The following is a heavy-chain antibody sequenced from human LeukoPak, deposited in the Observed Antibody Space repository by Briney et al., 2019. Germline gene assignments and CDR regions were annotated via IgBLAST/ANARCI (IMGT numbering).Heavy chain of an antibody. J-gene: IGHJ3*02. Sequence: GESLKISCKGSGYSFTSYWIGWVRQMPGKGLEWMGIIYPGDSDARYSPSFQGQVTISADKSISTAYLQWGSLKASDTAMYYCARRGSRGYDAFDIWGQGTMVTVSS. D-gene: IGHD6-13*01. V-gene: IGHV5-51*01. CDR2: IYPGDSDA. CDR1: GYSFTSYW. CDR3: ARRGSRGYDAFDI.